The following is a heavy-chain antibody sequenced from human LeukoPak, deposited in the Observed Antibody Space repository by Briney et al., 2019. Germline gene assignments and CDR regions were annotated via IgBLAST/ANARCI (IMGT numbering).Heavy chain of an antibody. Sequence: GASVKVSCKASGYTFTDYYMHWVQQAPGKGLEWMGRVDPEDGETIYAEKFQGRVTITADTSTDTAYMELSSLRSEDTAVYYCATAAVRWDIVVVPAASRGKTLDYWGQGTLVTVSS. CDR3: ATAAVRWDIVVVPAASRGKTLDY. D-gene: IGHD2-2*01. J-gene: IGHJ4*02. CDR1: GYTFTDYY. CDR2: VDPEDGET. V-gene: IGHV1-69-2*01.